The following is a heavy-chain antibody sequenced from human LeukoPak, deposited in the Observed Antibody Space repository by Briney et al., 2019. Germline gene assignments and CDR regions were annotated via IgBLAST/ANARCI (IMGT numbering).Heavy chain of an antibody. J-gene: IGHJ4*02. Sequence: PSETLFLTKTDAGDAISRCCWNWIRQNPGKRLEWIGYISASGNTNYNPSLKSRIIISVDMSKNQFSLKLSSVTAADTAVYYCARLIPGTTGLRKNYFDYWGQGTLVTVSS. CDR3: ARLIPGTTGLRKNYFDY. CDR1: GDAISRCC. V-gene: IGHV4-4*09. D-gene: IGHD1-20*01. CDR2: ISASGNT.